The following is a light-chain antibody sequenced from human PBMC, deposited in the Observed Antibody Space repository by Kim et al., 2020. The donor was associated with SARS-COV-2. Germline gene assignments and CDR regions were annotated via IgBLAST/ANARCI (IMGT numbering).Light chain of an antibody. J-gene: IGKJ1*01. V-gene: IGKV3-15*01. CDR3: QQYLNWPPGRA. CDR1: QSVSSY. CDR2: GAS. Sequence: EIVLTQSPATLSLSPGERATLSCRASQSVSSYLAWYQQKPGQAPRLLIYGASTRAAGVPARFSGSGSGTEFTLTITSLQSEDFAVYYCQQYLNWPPGRAFGQGTKVDIK.